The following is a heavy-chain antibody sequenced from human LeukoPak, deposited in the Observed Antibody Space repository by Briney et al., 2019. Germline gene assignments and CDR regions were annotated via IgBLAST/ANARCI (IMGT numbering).Heavy chain of an antibody. CDR1: GYTFTSYG. D-gene: IGHD6-13*01. J-gene: IGHJ4*02. CDR3: ARVLYSSSWQEYYFDY. Sequence: ASVKVSCKASGYTFTSYGISWVRQAPGQGLEWMGWISAYNGNTNYAQKLQGRVTMTTDTSTSTAYMELRSLRSDDTAVYYCARVLYSSSWQEYYFDYWGQRTLVTVSS. V-gene: IGHV1-18*01. CDR2: ISAYNGNT.